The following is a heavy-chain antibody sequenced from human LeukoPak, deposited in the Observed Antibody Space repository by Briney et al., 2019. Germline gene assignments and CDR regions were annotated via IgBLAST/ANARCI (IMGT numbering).Heavy chain of an antibody. V-gene: IGHV3-30*18. J-gene: IGHJ4*02. CDR3: AKGLTTMISTAFDY. CDR2: ISYDGSNK. CDR1: GFTFSSYG. D-gene: IGHD3-22*01. Sequence: GGSLRLSCAASGFTFSSYGMHWVRQAPGKGLEWVAVISYDGSNKYYADSVKGRFTISRDNSKNTLYLQMNSLRAEDTAVYYCAKGLTTMISTAFDYWGQGTLVTVSS.